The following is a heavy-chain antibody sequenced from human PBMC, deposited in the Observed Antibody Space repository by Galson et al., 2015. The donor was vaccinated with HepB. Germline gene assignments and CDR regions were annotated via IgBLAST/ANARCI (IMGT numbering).Heavy chain of an antibody. CDR3: ARTIMVGAFDI. Sequence: SLRLSCAASGFAFAGHAMSWVRQAPGKGLECVSGISGSGGTTYYADSVKGRFTISRDNSKNTLYLQMNSLRAEDTAVYYCARTIMVGAFDIWGQGTMVTVSS. D-gene: IGHD2-21*01. CDR2: ISGSGGTT. CDR1: GFAFAGHA. V-gene: IGHV3-23*01. J-gene: IGHJ3*02.